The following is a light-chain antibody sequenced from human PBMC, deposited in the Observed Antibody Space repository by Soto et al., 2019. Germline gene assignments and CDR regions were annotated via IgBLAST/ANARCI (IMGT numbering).Light chain of an antibody. CDR2: DAS. CDR3: QQSSDWWP. V-gene: IGKV3-11*01. J-gene: IGKJ1*01. CDR1: QSVSY. Sequence: EIVLTQSPATLSLSPGERATRSCRASQSVSYLAWYQQKPGQAPRLLIYDASNRATDIPARFSGSGSGTDFTLTISSLEPEDFAVYYCQQSSDWWPFGQGTMVESK.